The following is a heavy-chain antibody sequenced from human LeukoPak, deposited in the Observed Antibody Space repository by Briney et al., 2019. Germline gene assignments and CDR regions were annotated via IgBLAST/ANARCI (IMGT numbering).Heavy chain of an antibody. Sequence: GGSLRLSCAASRFTFSNYWMHWVRQAPGKGLVWVSRINSDGINTSYADSVKGRFTISRDNAKNTLNLQMNSLRAGDTAVYYCARDLGQYYDTSDNWFDPWGQGTLVTVSS. J-gene: IGHJ5*02. D-gene: IGHD3-22*01. V-gene: IGHV3-74*01. CDR2: INSDGINT. CDR3: ARDLGQYYDTSDNWFDP. CDR1: RFTFSNYW.